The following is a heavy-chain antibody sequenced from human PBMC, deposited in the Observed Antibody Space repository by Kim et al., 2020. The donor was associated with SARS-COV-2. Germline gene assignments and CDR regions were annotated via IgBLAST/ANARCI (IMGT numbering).Heavy chain of an antibody. D-gene: IGHD5-12*01. J-gene: IGHJ3*02. CDR2: IKQDGSEK. V-gene: IGHV3-7*03. CDR3: ARDPSGYSGYDGAFDI. Sequence: GGSLRLSCAASGFTFSSYWMSWVRQAPGKGLEWVANIKQDGSEKYYVDSVKGRFTISRDNAKNSLYLQMNSLRAEDTAVYYCARDPSGYSGYDGAFDIWGQGTMVTVSS. CDR1: GFTFSSYW.